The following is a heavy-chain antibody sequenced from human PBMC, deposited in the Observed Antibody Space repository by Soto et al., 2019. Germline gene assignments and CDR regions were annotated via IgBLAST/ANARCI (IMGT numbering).Heavy chain of an antibody. V-gene: IGHV4-4*02. Sequence: VQLHESGPGLVKASGTLSLTCAVSGDSISNFHWWTWLRQPPGRGLEWIGEIFHSGSTTYNPSLKSRVTISADKSTNQFSLNLNSVTAADTAVYYCARDGGEWLQSGWGWFDPWGPGILVIVSS. J-gene: IGHJ5*02. CDR1: GDSISNFHW. D-gene: IGHD3-10*01. CDR2: IFHSGST. CDR3: ARDGGEWLQSGWGWFDP.